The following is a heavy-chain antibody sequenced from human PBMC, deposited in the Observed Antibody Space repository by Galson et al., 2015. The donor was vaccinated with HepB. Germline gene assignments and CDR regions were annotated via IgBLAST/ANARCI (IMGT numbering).Heavy chain of an antibody. D-gene: IGHD3-3*01. V-gene: IGHV1-69*13. CDR1: GGIFSRYA. CDR2: INPILGTT. Sequence: SVKVSCKASGGIFSRYAISWVRQAPGQGLEWMGGINPILGTTTYAQKFQGRVTVTADGSTSTAYMELSSLRFEDTAVYYCARDEIFGVVRFPYYYGMDVWGQGTTVTVSS. J-gene: IGHJ6*02. CDR3: ARDEIFGVVRFPYYYGMDV.